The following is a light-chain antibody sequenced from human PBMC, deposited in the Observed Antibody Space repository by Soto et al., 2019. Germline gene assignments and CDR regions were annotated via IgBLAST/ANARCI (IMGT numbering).Light chain of an antibody. CDR3: QQYCNSRWT. J-gene: IGKJ1*01. CDR1: RSVSSRY. V-gene: IGKV3-20*01. CDR2: GAS. Sequence: EVVLTQSPGTLSLSPVERTTLSCRTSRSVSSRYLAWYQQKPGQAPRLLISGASTRATGIPDRFSGSGSGTDFTLTISRLEPEDLAVYYCQQYCNSRWTFGQGTKVEIK.